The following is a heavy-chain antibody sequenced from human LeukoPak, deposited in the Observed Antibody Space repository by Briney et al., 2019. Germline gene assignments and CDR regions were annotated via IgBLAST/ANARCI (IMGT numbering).Heavy chain of an antibody. CDR3: ARDVGASSGYYYYYYYAMDV. D-gene: IGHD3-22*01. Sequence: GGSLRLSCAASGFTVSSNYMSWVRQAPGKGLEWVSVIYSGGSTYYADSVKGRFTISRDNSKNTLYLQMNSLRAEDTAMYYCARDVGASSGYYYYYYYAMDVWGQGTTVTVSS. CDR1: GFTVSSNY. V-gene: IGHV3-53*01. CDR2: IYSGGST. J-gene: IGHJ6*02.